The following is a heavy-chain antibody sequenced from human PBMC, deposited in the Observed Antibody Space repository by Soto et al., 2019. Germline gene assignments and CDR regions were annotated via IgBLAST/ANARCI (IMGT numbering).Heavy chain of an antibody. Sequence: DVPLLDSGGGLVQPGGSLRLACAASVFTFISYAMNWVRQAPGKGLEWVPTIGGTVEIKYYADSLKGRFTISRDNSKNKLYLQMNSLRADDTAVYYCTRGRLQFHYWGQGTLVTVSS. D-gene: IGHD1-1*01. CDR3: TRGRLQFHY. CDR2: IGGTVEIK. CDR1: VFTFISYA. V-gene: IGHV3-23*01. J-gene: IGHJ4*02.